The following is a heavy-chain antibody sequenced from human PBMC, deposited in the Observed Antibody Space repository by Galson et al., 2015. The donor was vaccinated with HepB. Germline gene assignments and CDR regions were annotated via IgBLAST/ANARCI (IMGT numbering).Heavy chain of an antibody. CDR2: IDPSDSYT. Sequence: QSGAEVKKPGESLRISCKGSGYSFTSYWISWVRQMPGKGLEWMGRIDPSDSYTNYSPSFQGHVTISADKSISTAYLQWSSLKASDTAMYYCARHEGPQYSYGYYYYYGMDVWGQGTTVTVSS. J-gene: IGHJ6*02. D-gene: IGHD5-18*01. CDR3: ARHEGPQYSYGYYYYYGMDV. CDR1: GYSFTSYW. V-gene: IGHV5-10-1*01.